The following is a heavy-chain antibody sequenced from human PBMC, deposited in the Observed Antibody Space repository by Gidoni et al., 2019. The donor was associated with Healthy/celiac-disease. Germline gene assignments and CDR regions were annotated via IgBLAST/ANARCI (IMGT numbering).Heavy chain of an antibody. D-gene: IGHD2-21*01. V-gene: IGHV3-33*01. Sequence: PGKGLEWVAVIWYDGSNKYYADSVKGRFTISRDNSKNTLYLQMNSLRAEDTAVYYCAREFLIATFFDYWGQGTLVTVSS. CDR2: IWYDGSNK. CDR3: AREFLIATFFDY. J-gene: IGHJ4*02.